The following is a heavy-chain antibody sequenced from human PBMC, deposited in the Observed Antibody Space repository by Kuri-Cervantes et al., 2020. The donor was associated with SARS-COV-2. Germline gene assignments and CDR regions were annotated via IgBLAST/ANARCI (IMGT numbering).Heavy chain of an antibody. CDR3: ARGHIGVVPSPILGLGPHYYYYHLDV. CDR1: GFTFRSSH. V-gene: IGHV4-34*01. Sequence: GSLRLSCAASGFTFRSSHMNWVRQSPGKGLQWIGEINHSGGTKYRPSLRGRVSISIDASKNQVSLKLTSVTAADAAVYYCARGHIGVVPSPILGLGPHYYYYHLDVWGQGTTVTVSS. CDR2: INHSGGT. J-gene: IGHJ6*02. D-gene: IGHD2-2*01.